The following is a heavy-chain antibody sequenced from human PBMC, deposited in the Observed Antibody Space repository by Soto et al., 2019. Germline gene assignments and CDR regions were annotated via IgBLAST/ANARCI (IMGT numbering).Heavy chain of an antibody. V-gene: IGHV1-69*01. Sequence: QVQLVQSGAEVKKPGSSVKVSCKASEGTFSGYGISWVRQAPGQGLEWMGGVIPFYDTTYYAQDFQGRITITADDSTSTVYMELSRLRSDDTAVYYCARGARICGAVAFDSWGQGTLVTVSS. J-gene: IGHJ4*02. CDR1: EGTFSGYG. CDR3: ARGARICGAVAFDS. CDR2: VIPFYDTT. D-gene: IGHD3-3*01.